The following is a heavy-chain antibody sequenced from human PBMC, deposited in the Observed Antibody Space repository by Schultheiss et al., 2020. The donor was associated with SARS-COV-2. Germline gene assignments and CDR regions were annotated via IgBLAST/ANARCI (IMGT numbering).Heavy chain of an antibody. V-gene: IGHV3-74*01. CDR2: VNEDGSTT. CDR3: ATDLSGKEDH. D-gene: IGHD3-10*01. J-gene: IGHJ4*02. Sequence: GGSLRLSCAASGFTFSSYGMHWVRQTPGKGLVWVSRVNEDGSTTSYADFVKGRFTISRDNAERTLYLQMNSLRGDDTAVYYCATDLSGKEDHWGQGTLVTVSS. CDR1: GFTFSSYG.